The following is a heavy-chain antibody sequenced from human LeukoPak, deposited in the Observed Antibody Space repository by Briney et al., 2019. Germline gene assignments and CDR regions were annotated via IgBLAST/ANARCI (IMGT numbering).Heavy chain of an antibody. CDR1: GFTFSSYA. CDR2: ISGSGGST. J-gene: IGHJ4*02. Sequence: AGGSLRLSCAASGFTFSSYAMGWVRQAPGKGLEWVSGISGSGGSTYYADSVKGRFTISRDNSKNTLYLQMNSLRAEDTAVYYCARGEWIVVVPAGGYWGQGTLVTVSS. CDR3: ARGEWIVVVPAGGY. V-gene: IGHV3-23*01. D-gene: IGHD2-2*01.